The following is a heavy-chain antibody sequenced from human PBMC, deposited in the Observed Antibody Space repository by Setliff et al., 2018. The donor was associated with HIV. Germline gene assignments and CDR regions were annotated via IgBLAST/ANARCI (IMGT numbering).Heavy chain of an antibody. D-gene: IGHD4-4*01. V-gene: IGHV1-69*13. CDR2: IIPIFGTA. CDR3: ARGGYSEYSPYYYYHMDV. Sequence: ASVKVSCKASGGTFSSYAISWGRQAPGQGLEWMGGIIPIFGTANYAQKFQGRVTITADESTSTAYMELSSLRSEDTAVYYCARGGYSEYSPYYYYHMDVWGKGTTVTVSS. J-gene: IGHJ6*03. CDR1: GGTFSSYA.